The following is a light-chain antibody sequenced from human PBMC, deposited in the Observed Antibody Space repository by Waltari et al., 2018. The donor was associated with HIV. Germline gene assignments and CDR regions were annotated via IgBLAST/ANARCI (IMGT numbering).Light chain of an antibody. V-gene: IGLV3-1*01. J-gene: IGLJ2*01. CDR3: QAWDSSHVV. CDR2: HDN. Sequence: SYELTQPPSVSVSPGHTAILTCPGDQLRDQYACWYQQKPGQSPVLVIYHDNKRPSVIPERFSGSNSGNTATLTIGGTQAMDEADYYCQAWDSSHVVFGGGTKLTVL. CDR1: QLRDQY.